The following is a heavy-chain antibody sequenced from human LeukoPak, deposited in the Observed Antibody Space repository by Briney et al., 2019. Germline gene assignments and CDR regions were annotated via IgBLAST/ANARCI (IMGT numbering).Heavy chain of an antibody. CDR3: ARDFIVVVPAAMRDDAFDI. J-gene: IGHJ3*02. V-gene: IGHV4-61*02. Sequence: SETLSLTCTVSGGSISSGSYYWSWIRQPAGKGLEWIGRIYTSGSTNYNPSLKSRVTISVDTSKNQFSLKLSSVTAADTAVYYCARDFIVVVPAAMRDDAFDIWGQGTMVTVSS. CDR1: GGSISSGSYY. CDR2: IYTSGST. D-gene: IGHD2-2*01.